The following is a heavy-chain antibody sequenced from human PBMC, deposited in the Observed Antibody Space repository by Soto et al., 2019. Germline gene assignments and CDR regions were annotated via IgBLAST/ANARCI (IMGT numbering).Heavy chain of an antibody. CDR2: TYYNGDT. V-gene: IGHV4-61*08. CDR1: DDSFRGAEYY. D-gene: IGHD6-19*01. J-gene: IGHJ4*02. CDR3: ARGPAYINGWRTFDL. Sequence: VLLQESGPRLLRPSETLSLTCTVSDDSFRGAEYYWSWIRQPLGKGPEWVGYTYYNGDTKYNPALRSRVTMSEDTSKNQFSLRLSSVTAAYTAVYFCARGPAYINGWRTFDLWGRGILVTVSS.